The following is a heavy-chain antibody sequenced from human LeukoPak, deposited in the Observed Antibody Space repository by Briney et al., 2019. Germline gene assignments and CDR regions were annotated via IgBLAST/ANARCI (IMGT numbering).Heavy chain of an antibody. J-gene: IGHJ4*02. V-gene: IGHV3-74*01. D-gene: IGHD2-15*01. CDR3: ARDRGRFDY. CDR2: INSDGRSR. Sequence: PGGSLRLSCAASGFTFSSYWMQWVRQAPGKGLVWVARINSDGRSRSYADSVKGRFSISRDNAKNVFYLQMNSMRPEDTAVYSCARDRGRFDYWGPGTLLTVSS. CDR1: GFTFSSYW.